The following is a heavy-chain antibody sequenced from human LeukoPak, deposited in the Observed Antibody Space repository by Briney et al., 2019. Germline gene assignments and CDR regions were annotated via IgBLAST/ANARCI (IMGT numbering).Heavy chain of an antibody. V-gene: IGHV3-21*01. CDR1: GFTFSSYS. D-gene: IGHD3-10*01. Sequence: SGGSLRLSCAASGFTFSSYSMNWVRQAPGKGLEWVSSISSSSSYIYYADSVKGRFTISRDNAKNSLYLQMNSLRAEDTAVYYCARVWPGLNYYGSMYYMDVWGKGTTVTISS. CDR3: ARVWPGLNYYGSMYYMDV. J-gene: IGHJ6*03. CDR2: ISSSSSYI.